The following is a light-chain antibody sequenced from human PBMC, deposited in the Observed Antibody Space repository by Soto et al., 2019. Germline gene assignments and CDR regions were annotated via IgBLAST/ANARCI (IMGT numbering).Light chain of an antibody. CDR2: GAS. CDR1: QSVLNNY. Sequence: EIVLTQSPGTLSLSPGERATLSCRASQSVLNNYLAWYQQKPGQAPRLLIFGASSRAPGIPDRFGGSGSGTDFTLTISRLEPEDFAVYYCQQYGSSPRTFGQGTKVEIK. CDR3: QQYGSSPRT. V-gene: IGKV3-20*01. J-gene: IGKJ1*01.